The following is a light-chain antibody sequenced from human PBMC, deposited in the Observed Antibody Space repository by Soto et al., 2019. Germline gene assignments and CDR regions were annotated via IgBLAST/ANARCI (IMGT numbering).Light chain of an antibody. CDR3: CSYAGSSTFYV. V-gene: IGLV2-23*02. J-gene: IGLJ1*01. Sequence: QSVLTQAASGSGAPVESSSISCTATSSDVGSYNLVSWYQQHPGEAPKLMIYEVSKRPSGVSNRFSGSKSGNTASLTISGLQAEDEADYYCCSYAGSSTFYVFGTGTKVTVL. CDR1: SSDVGSYNL. CDR2: EVS.